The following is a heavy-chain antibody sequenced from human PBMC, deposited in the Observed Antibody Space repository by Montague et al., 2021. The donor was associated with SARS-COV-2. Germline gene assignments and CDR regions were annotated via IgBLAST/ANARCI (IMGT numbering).Heavy chain of an antibody. CDR1: GGSISGYY. CDR2: IYTSGST. Sequence: SETLSLTCTASGGSISGYYWSWIRQPAGKGLEWIGSIYTSGSTNYNPSXXSRVTMSVDTSKNQFSLKLSSVTAADTAVYYCAREAWFGDKTSASEYCGMDVWGQGTTVTVSS. V-gene: IGHV4-4*07. J-gene: IGHJ6*02. D-gene: IGHD3-10*01. CDR3: AREAWFGDKTSASEYCGMDV.